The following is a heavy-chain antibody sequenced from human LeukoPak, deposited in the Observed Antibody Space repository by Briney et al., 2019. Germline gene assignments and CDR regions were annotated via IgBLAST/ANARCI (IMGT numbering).Heavy chain of an antibody. Sequence: SETLSLACTVHGGSISSSSYYSGWIRQPPGKGLEWIGSIYYSGSTYYNRSLKNRVTISVDTSKNQFSLKLSSVTAADTAAYCCARDLGVKYYSGSSGYFDYWGRGTLVTVSS. CDR1: GGSISSSSYY. CDR3: ARDLGVKYYSGSSGYFDY. CDR2: IYYSGST. V-gene: IGHV4-39*07. D-gene: IGHD3-22*01. J-gene: IGHJ4*02.